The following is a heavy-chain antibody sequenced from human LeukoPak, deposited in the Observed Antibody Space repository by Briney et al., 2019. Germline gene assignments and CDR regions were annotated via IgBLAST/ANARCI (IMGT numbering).Heavy chain of an antibody. Sequence: GGSLRLSCAASGFTFSDYYMSWIRQTPGKGLEWISYIRSSGSTIFYSDSVKGRFATSRDNAKNSLYLQMNSLRAEDTAVYYCAKDASTVTVNWFDLWGQGTLVTVSS. J-gene: IGHJ5*02. CDR1: GFTFSDYY. CDR3: AKDASTVTVNWFDL. CDR2: IRSSGSTI. D-gene: IGHD4-17*01. V-gene: IGHV3-11*04.